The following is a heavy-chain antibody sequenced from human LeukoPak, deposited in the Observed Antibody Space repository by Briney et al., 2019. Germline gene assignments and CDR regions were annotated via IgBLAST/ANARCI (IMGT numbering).Heavy chain of an antibody. CDR3: ARDAPHRSSSWYY. CDR2: INAGNGNT. Sequence: GASAKVSCKASGYTFTSYAMHWVRQAPGQRLEWMGWINAGNGNTKYSQKFQGRVTITRDTSASTAYMELSSLRSEDTAVYYCARDAPHRSSSWYYWGQGTLVTVSS. D-gene: IGHD6-13*01. V-gene: IGHV1-3*01. J-gene: IGHJ4*02. CDR1: GYTFTSYA.